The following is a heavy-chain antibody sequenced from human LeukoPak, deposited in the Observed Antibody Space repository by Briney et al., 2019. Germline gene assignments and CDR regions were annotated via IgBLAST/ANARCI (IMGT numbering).Heavy chain of an antibody. V-gene: IGHV4-30-2*01. D-gene: IGHD6-19*01. CDR2: IYHSGST. Sequence: SQTLSLTCAVSGGSISSGGYSWSWIRQPPGKGLEWIGYIYHSGSTYYNPSLKSRVTISVGRSKNQFSLKLSSVTAADTAVYYCARGNSSGWYPFDYWGQGTLVTVSS. J-gene: IGHJ4*02. CDR1: GGSISSGGYS. CDR3: ARGNSSGWYPFDY.